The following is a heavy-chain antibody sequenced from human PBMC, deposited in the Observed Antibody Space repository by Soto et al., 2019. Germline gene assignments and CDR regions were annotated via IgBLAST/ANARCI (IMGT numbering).Heavy chain of an antibody. V-gene: IGHV3-11*01. CDR2: ISSSGNII. Sequence: QVQLAESGGGLVKTGGSLRIVCEASGFTFSDYYMSWVRQAPGKGLEWVSYISSSGNIIYYADSVKVRFTISRDNAKNSVYLQMNSLRAEDTALYFCAKMSSENYYDPVFSWGQGTLVTVSS. D-gene: IGHD3-22*01. CDR3: AKMSSENYYDPVFS. CDR1: GFTFSDYY. J-gene: IGHJ4*02.